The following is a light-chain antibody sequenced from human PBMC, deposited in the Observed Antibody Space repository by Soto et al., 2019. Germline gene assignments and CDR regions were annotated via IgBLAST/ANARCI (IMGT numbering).Light chain of an antibody. V-gene: IGKV3-20*01. CDR2: PAP. J-gene: IGKJ5*01. CDR1: QTVTNNN. CDR3: QQFDDSVT. Sequence: IVLKQAPGTPCLSPGERGTLSCSASQTVTNNNTARFRQKHGQSPRHLIRPAPTRAVGIPDRFRASGSRTDFTLAISRLETEDSAVDYCQQFDDSVTSGQGTRLEIK.